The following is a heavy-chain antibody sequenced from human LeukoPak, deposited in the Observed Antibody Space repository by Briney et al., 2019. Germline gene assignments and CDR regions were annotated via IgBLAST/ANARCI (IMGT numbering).Heavy chain of an antibody. V-gene: IGHV3-23*01. D-gene: IGHD4-17*01. Sequence: GGSVRLSCAASGFTFSSYAMSWVRQAPGKGLEWVSAISGSGGSTYYADSVKGRFTISRDNSKNTLYLQMNSLRAEDTAVYYCARDTVIYIHYYYYMDVWGKGTTVTVSS. CDR1: GFTFSSYA. CDR3: ARDTVIYIHYYYYMDV. CDR2: ISGSGGST. J-gene: IGHJ6*03.